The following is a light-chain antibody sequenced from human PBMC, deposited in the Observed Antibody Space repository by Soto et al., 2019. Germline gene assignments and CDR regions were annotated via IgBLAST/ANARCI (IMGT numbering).Light chain of an antibody. CDR3: QQYNTLSGT. Sequence: DIRITHSPCTISGSVGDRVTITCRASQTISSWLAWYQQKPGKAPKLLIYKASTLKSGVPSRFSGSGSGTEFTLTISSLQPDDFASYYCQQYNTLSGTFGQGTKVDIK. V-gene: IGKV1-5*03. CDR1: QTISSW. J-gene: IGKJ1*01. CDR2: KAS.